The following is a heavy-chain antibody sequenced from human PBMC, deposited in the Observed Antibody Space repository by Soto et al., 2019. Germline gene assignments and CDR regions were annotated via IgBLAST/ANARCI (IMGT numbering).Heavy chain of an antibody. CDR3: ARESEDLTSNFDY. Sequence: GGSLSLSCAASGFTFTRYSMNWVRQAPGKGLEWVSSISSTTNYIYYGDSMKGRFTISRDNAKNSLYLEMNSLRAEDTAVYYCARESEDLTSNFDYWGQGTLVTVSS. CDR1: GFTFTRYS. V-gene: IGHV3-21*06. CDR2: ISSTTNYI. J-gene: IGHJ4*02.